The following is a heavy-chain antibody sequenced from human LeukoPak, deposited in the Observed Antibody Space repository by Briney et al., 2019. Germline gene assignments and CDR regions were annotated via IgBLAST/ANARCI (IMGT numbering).Heavy chain of an antibody. J-gene: IGHJ4*02. V-gene: IGHV6-1*01. D-gene: IGHD4/OR15-4a*01. CDR1: GDSVSSNSAA. Sequence: SQTLSLTCAISGDSVSSNSAAWNWIRQSPSRGLEWLGRTYYRSKWYNDYAVSVKSRITINPDTSKNQFSLQLNSVTPEDTAVHYCARERETLTIPYHEVSPIDYWGQGTLVTVSS. CDR2: TYYRSKWYN. CDR3: ARERETLTIPYHEVSPIDY.